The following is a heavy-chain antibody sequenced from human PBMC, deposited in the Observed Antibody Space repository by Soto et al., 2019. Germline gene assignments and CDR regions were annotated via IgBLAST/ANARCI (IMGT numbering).Heavy chain of an antibody. CDR1: GGSISSGGYY. J-gene: IGHJ6*03. V-gene: IGHV4-31*03. CDR2: IYYSGST. D-gene: IGHD2-2*03. Sequence: SETLSLTCTVSGGSISSGGYYWSWIRQHPGKGLEWIGYIYYSGSTYYNPSLKSRVTISVDTSKNQFSLKLSSVTAADTAVYYCARLVVIVVVPAYYYYMDVWGKGTTVTVSS. CDR3: ARLVVIVVVPAYYYYMDV.